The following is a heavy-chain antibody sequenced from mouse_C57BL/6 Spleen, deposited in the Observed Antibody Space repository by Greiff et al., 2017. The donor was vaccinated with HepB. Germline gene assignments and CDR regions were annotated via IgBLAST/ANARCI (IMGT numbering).Heavy chain of an antibody. Sequence: VQLVESGAELARPGASVKLSCKASGYTFTSYGISWVKQRTGQGLEWIGEIYPRSGNTYYNEKFKGKATLTADKSSSTAYMELRSLTSEDSAVYFCARKSTDGDAMDYWGQGTSVTVSS. V-gene: IGHV1-81*01. D-gene: IGHD2-3*01. CDR1: GYTFTSYG. CDR2: IYPRSGNT. J-gene: IGHJ4*01. CDR3: ARKSTDGDAMDY.